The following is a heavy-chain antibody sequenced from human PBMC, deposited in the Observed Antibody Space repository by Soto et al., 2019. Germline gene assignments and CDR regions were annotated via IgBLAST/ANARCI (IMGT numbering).Heavy chain of an antibody. D-gene: IGHD1-20*01. Sequence: QITLKESGPTLVKPTETLTLTCTFSGFSLSTSGVGVGWIRQPPGEALEWLALIYWDDDKRYTPSLRSRLTITKDTSKIQVVLTMTNLDPVDTSTYYCVHRNTRYNWNYVIFDFWGQGILVTVYS. V-gene: IGHV2-5*02. CDR3: VHRNTRYNWNYVIFDF. CDR1: GFSLSTSGVG. J-gene: IGHJ4*02. CDR2: IYWDDDK.